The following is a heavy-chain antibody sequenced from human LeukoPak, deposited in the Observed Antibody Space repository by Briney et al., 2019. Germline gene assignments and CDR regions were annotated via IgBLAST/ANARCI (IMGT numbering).Heavy chain of an antibody. CDR3: ARLISYYYDSSGSSSFDP. Sequence: PGGSLRLSCAASGFTFSSYWMSWVRQAPGKGLEWVANIKQDGSEKYYVDSVKGRFTISRDNAKNSLYLQMNSLRAEDTAVYYCARLISYYYDSSGSSSFDPWGQGTLVTVSS. J-gene: IGHJ5*02. D-gene: IGHD3-22*01. CDR2: IKQDGSEK. V-gene: IGHV3-7*01. CDR1: GFTFSSYW.